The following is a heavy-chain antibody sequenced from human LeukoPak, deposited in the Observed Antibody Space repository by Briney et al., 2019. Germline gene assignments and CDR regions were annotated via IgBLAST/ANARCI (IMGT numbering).Heavy chain of an antibody. D-gene: IGHD3-3*01. J-gene: IGHJ3*02. V-gene: IGHV3-15*01. CDR2: IKSKTDGGTT. CDR1: GFTFSNAW. Sequence: KPGGSLRLSCAASGFTFSNAWMSWVRQAPGKGLEWVGRIKSKTDGGTTDYAAPVKGRFTISRDDSKNTLYLQMNSLKTEDTAVYYCTTPNPGFWSAPGAFDIWGQGTMVTVSS. CDR3: TTPNPGFWSAPGAFDI.